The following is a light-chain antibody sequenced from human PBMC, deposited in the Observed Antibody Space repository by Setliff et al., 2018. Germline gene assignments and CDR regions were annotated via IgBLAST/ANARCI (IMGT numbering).Light chain of an antibody. J-gene: IGLJ1*01. CDR2: DVT. CDR1: NSDVGGYNY. V-gene: IGLV2-14*03. CDR3: SSYKNTNKNV. Sequence: QSALTQPAAVSGSPGQSITISCAGTNSDVGGYNYVSWYQQHPNKAPKLIIYDVTKRPSGVSSRFSGSKSGNTASLTISGLQAEDEADYFCSSYKNTNKNVFGTGTKVTVL.